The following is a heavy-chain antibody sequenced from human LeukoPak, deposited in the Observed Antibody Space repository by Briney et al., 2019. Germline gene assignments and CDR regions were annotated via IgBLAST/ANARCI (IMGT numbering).Heavy chain of an antibody. Sequence: GGSLRLSCVASGIDFDDSAMHWVGKAPGKGLEWVSLISADGGSTFSADSVKGRFSISRDNSKDSLYLQMNSLRSEDTAMYYCAKESGKFDYWGQGTLVAVSS. CDR1: GIDFDDSA. CDR3: AKESGKFDY. CDR2: ISADGGST. J-gene: IGHJ4*02. V-gene: IGHV3-43*02.